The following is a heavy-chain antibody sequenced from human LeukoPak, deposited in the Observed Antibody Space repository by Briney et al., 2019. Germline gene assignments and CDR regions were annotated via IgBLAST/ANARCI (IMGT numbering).Heavy chain of an antibody. CDR1: GFTFSDYY. D-gene: IGHD3-10*01. V-gene: IGHV3-11*03. CDR3: ARMMVRGPFDY. Sequence: GGSLRLACAASGFTFSDYYMSWIRQAAGKGLEWVSYISSSSSYTNYADSVKGRFTISRDNAKNSLYLQMNSLRAEDTAVYYCARMMVRGPFDYWGQGTLVTVSS. CDR2: ISSSSSYT. J-gene: IGHJ4*02.